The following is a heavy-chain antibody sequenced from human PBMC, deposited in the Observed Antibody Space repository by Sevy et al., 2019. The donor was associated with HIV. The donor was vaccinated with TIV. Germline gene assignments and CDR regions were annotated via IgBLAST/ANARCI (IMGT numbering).Heavy chain of an antibody. Sequence: ASVKVSCKASGYTFTGHYLHWVRQAPGQGLEWMGWIDPISGGTKHLQNFKGRVTMARDTSISTAYMELSSLRFDDTAMYYCVRIRFQTGAFDSWGQGTLVTVSS. V-gene: IGHV1-2*02. CDR3: VRIRFQTGAFDS. J-gene: IGHJ4*02. D-gene: IGHD2-8*02. CDR2: IDPISGGT. CDR1: GYTFTGHY.